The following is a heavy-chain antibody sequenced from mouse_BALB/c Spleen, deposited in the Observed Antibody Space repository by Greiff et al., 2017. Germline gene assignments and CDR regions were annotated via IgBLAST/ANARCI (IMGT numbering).Heavy chain of an antibody. J-gene: IGHJ4*01. Sequence: VQLQQPGAELVKPGASVKLSCKASGYTFTSYWMHWVKQRPGQGLEWIGEINPSNGRTNYNEKFKSKATLTVDKSSSTAYMQLSSLTSEDSAVYYCAREGMDYWGQGTSVTVSS. V-gene: IGHV1S81*02. CDR2: INPSNGRT. CDR3: AREGMDY. CDR1: GYTFTSYW.